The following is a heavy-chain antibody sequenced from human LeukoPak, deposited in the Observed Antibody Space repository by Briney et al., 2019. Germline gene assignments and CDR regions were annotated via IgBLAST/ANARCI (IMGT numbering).Heavy chain of an antibody. V-gene: IGHV4-39*01. Sequence: ASETLSLTCTVSGRSISSSSYYWGWLRQPPGKGLEWFGSIYYSESTYYNPSLKSRVTISVDTSKNQFSLKLSSVTAADTAVYYCARQHGSSKYYYYYYYMDVWGKGTTVTISS. CDR3: ARQHGSSKYYYYYYYMDV. J-gene: IGHJ6*03. CDR1: GRSISSSSYY. CDR2: IYYSEST. D-gene: IGHD3-10*01.